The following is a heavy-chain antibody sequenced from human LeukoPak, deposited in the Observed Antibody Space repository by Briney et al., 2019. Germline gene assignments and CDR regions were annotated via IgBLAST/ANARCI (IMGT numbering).Heavy chain of an antibody. V-gene: IGHV1-18*01. CDR1: GYTFTSYG. D-gene: IGHD5-12*01. Sequence: ASVKVSCKASGYTFTSYGISWVRQAPGQGLEWMGWISAYNGNTNYAQKLQGRVTMTEDTSTDTAYMELSSLRSEDTAVYYCATGQHLVDAALGYWGQGTLVTVSS. CDR3: ATGQHLVDAALGY. CDR2: ISAYNGNT. J-gene: IGHJ4*02.